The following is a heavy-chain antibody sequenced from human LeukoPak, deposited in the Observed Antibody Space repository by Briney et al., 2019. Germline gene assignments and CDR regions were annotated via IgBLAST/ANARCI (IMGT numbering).Heavy chain of an antibody. V-gene: IGHV4-4*09. CDR2: IFPSGSI. Sequence: SETLSLTCTVSGASISSYYWSWFRRPPGKGLEWIAYIFPSGSINFNPSLKSRVSISVDGSKNNFSLDLSSATAADTAVYYCARRRDETATAAGYYHMDVWGKGTTVTVSS. D-gene: IGHD3-22*01. CDR1: GASISSYY. J-gene: IGHJ6*03. CDR3: ARRRDETATAAGYYHMDV.